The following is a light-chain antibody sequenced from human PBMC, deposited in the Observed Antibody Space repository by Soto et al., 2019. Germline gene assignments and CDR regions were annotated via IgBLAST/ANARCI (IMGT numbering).Light chain of an antibody. J-gene: IGLJ1*01. CDR2: EVS. V-gene: IGLV2-14*03. Sequence: QSALTQPASVSGSPGQSITISCAGTSSDLGAYKYVSWYQQHPDKAPKPILYEVSRRPSGVSNRFSGSKSGNTASLTISGLLAEDEADYSCSSYTNTSTLVFGTGTKVTVL. CDR1: SSDLGAYKY. CDR3: SSYTNTSTLV.